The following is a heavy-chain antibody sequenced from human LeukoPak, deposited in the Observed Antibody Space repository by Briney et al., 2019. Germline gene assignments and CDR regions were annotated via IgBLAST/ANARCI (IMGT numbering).Heavy chain of an antibody. CDR1: GGSFSGYY. Sequence: SETLSLTCAVYGGSFSGYYWSWIRQPPGKGLEWIGEINHSGSTNYNPSLKSRVTISVDTSKNQFSLKLSSVTAADTAVYYCARGGESSTSDWFDPWGQGTLVTVSS. V-gene: IGHV4-34*01. CDR3: ARGGESSTSDWFDP. J-gene: IGHJ5*02. CDR2: INHSGST. D-gene: IGHD2-2*01.